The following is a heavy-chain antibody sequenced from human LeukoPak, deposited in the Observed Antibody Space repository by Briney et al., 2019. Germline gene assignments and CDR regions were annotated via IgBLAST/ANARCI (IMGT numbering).Heavy chain of an antibody. CDR3: AGGDSSGYYPIDY. CDR1: RFTFRNYE. V-gene: IGHV3-48*03. Sequence: GGSLRLSCAASRFTFRNYEMNWVRQAPGKGLEWVSYISSSGSTIYYADSVKGRFTISRDNAKNSLYLQMNSLRAEDTAVYYCAGGDSSGYYPIDYWGQGTLVTVSS. D-gene: IGHD3-22*01. J-gene: IGHJ4*02. CDR2: ISSSGSTI.